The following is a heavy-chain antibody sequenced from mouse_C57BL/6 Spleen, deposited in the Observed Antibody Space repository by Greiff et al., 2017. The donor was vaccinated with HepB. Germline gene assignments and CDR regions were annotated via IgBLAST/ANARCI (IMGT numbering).Heavy chain of an antibody. D-gene: IGHD2-2*01. V-gene: IGHV3-6*01. CDR3: ASSLYGYDDGFAY. J-gene: IGHJ3*01. CDR1: GYSITSGYY. Sequence: ESGPGLVKPSQSLSLTCSVTGYSITSGYYWNWIRQFPGNKLEWMGYISYDGSNNYNPSLKNRISITRDTSKNQFFLKLNSVTTEDTATYYCASSLYGYDDGFAYWGQGTLVTVSA. CDR2: ISYDGSN.